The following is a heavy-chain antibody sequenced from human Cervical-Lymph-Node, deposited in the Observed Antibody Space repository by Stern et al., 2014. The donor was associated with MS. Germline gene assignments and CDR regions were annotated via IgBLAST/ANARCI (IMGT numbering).Heavy chain of an antibody. Sequence: QVTLRESGPSLVRPTQTVTLTCTVSGFSLSADGVGVGWIRQAPGKALEWLDLIYWAYDDRYSQSLKNRLTIKKDTSKNQVVLTMTDMDPEDTGTYDCAHSFGSVSGTYSGMDVWGQGTTVTVS. CDR3: AHSFGSVSGTYSGMDV. J-gene: IGHJ6*02. D-gene: IGHD1-7*01. CDR2: IYWAYDD. V-gene: IGHV2-5*02. CDR1: GFSLSADGVG.